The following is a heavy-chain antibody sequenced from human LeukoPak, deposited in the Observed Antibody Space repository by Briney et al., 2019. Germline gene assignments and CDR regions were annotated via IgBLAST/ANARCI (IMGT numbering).Heavy chain of an antibody. CDR3: ARSSIVVVSILDY. J-gene: IGHJ4*02. CDR1: GLPFSSYA. D-gene: IGHD2-2*01. Sequence: GGSLRLSCAASGLPFSSYAMHWVRQAPGKGLEYVSAISSNGGSTSYANSVKGRFTISRDNSKNTLYLQMGSLRAEDMAVYYCARSSIVVVSILDYWGQGTLVTVSS. CDR2: ISSNGGST. V-gene: IGHV3-64*01.